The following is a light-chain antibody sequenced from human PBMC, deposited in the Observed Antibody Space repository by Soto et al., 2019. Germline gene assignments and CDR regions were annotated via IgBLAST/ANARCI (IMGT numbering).Light chain of an antibody. CDR3: QSYDSSRRGGV. Sequence: QSVLTQPPSVSGAPGQRVTISCTGSSSNIGAGYDVHWYQQLPGTAPKLLIYGNSNRPSGVPDRFSGSKSGTTASLAITGRQAEDEADYYCQSYDSSRRGGVFGGGTKVTVL. J-gene: IGLJ2*01. CDR1: SSNIGAGYD. V-gene: IGLV1-40*01. CDR2: GNS.